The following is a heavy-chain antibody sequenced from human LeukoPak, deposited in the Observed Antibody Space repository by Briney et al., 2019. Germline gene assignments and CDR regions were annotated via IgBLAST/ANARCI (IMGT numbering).Heavy chain of an antibody. CDR1: GFTFSSYA. V-gene: IGHV3-23*01. Sequence: YPGGSLRLSCAASGFTFSSYAMTWVRQAPGKGLEWVSAIVGSGDSTYYANSVKGRFTISRDNSKNTLYLQMNSLRAEDTAVYYCAKRGASWSFDSWGQGTLVTVSS. CDR3: AKRGASWSFDS. J-gene: IGHJ4*02. CDR2: IVGSGDST. D-gene: IGHD6-13*01.